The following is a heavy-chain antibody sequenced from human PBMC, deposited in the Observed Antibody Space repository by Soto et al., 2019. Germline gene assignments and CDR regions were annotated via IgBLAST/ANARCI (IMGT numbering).Heavy chain of an antibody. V-gene: IGHV1-18*01. D-gene: IGHD6-13*01. CDR3: ARGRSSWYRGYFDF. J-gene: IGHJ4*02. Sequence: SGKVSCRSSGYTFTSYGISWVRQAPGQGLEWMGWISAYNGNTNYAQKLQGRVTMTTDTSTSTANMELRSLRSDDTAVYYCARGRSSWYRGYFDFWGQGTLVTVSS. CDR1: GYTFTSYG. CDR2: ISAYNGNT.